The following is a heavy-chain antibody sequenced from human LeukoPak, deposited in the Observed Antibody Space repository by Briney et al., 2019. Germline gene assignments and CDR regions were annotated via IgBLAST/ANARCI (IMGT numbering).Heavy chain of an antibody. CDR1: GGSISSGGYY. D-gene: IGHD3-9*01. Sequence: SQTLTLTCTVSGGSISSGGYYWSWIRQSPGKGLEWIGYIYYSGSTNYNPSLKSRVTISVDTSKNQFSLKLSSVTAADTAVYYCARHVWLQPFDYWGQGTLVTVSS. CDR3: ARHVWLQPFDY. V-gene: IGHV4-61*08. J-gene: IGHJ4*02. CDR2: IYYSGST.